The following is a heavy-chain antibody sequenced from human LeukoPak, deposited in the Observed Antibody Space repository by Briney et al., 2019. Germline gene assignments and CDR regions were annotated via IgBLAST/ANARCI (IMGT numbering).Heavy chain of an antibody. CDR3: ARVRLPGYSSSWYRDPDY. J-gene: IGHJ4*02. V-gene: IGHV1-18*01. D-gene: IGHD6-13*01. CDR2: ISAYNGNT. Sequence: GASVKVSCKASGYTFTSYGISWVRQAPGQGLEWMGWISAYNGNTNYAQKLQGRVTMTTDTSTSTAYMELRSLRSDDTAVYYCARVRLPGYSSSWYRDPDYWGQGTLVTVSS. CDR1: GYTFTSYG.